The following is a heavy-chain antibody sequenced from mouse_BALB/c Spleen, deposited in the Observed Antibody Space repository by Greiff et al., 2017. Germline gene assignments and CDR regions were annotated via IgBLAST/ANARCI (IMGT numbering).Heavy chain of an antibody. Sequence: QVQLQQSGAELARPGASVKLSCKASGYTFTSYWMQWVKQRPGQGLEWIGAIYPGDGDTRYTQKFKGKATLTADKSSSTAYMQLSSLASEDSAVYYCARYDYRFAYWGQGTLVTVSA. CDR1: GYTFTSYW. V-gene: IGHV1-87*01. D-gene: IGHD2-4*01. J-gene: IGHJ3*01. CDR3: ARYDYRFAY. CDR2: IYPGDGDT.